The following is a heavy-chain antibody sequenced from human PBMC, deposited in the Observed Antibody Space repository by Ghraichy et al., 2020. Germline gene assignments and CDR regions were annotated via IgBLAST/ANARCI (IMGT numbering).Heavy chain of an antibody. CDR3: AHRREGYTSSWYQCYFDY. Sequence: SGPTLVKPTQTLTLTCTFSGFSLSTSGVGVGWIRQPPGKALEWLALVYWDGDKRYSPSLKSRLTITKDTSKNQVVLTMTNMDPVDTATYYCAHRREGYTSSWYQCYFDYWGQGTLVTVSS. CDR2: VYWDGDK. V-gene: IGHV2-5*02. J-gene: IGHJ4*02. CDR1: GFSLSTSGVG. D-gene: IGHD6-13*01.